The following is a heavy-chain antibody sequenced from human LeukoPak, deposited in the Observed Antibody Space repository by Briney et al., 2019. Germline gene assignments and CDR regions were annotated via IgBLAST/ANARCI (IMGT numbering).Heavy chain of an antibody. V-gene: IGHV3-33*01. Sequence: GGSLRLSCAASGFTFSSYGMHWVRQAPGKGLEWVAVIWYDGSNQDYADSVKGRFTIFRDNTKNTLYLQMNSLRAEDTAVYYCARGRGIAVAGTDYWGEGPLVSVSS. CDR2: IWYDGSNQ. CDR1: GFTFSSYG. D-gene: IGHD6-19*01. J-gene: IGHJ4*02. CDR3: ARGRGIAVAGTDY.